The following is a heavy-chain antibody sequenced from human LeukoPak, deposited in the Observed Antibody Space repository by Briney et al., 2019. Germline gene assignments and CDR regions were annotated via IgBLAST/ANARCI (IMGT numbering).Heavy chain of an antibody. CDR2: IYYSGST. J-gene: IGHJ4*02. Sequence: SETLSLTCTVSGGSISSGGYYWSWIRQHPGKGLEWIGYIYYSGSTYYNPSLKSRVTISVDTSKNQFSLKLSSVTAADTAVYYCAKDEIAAAVSSFDYWGQGTLVTVSS. CDR1: GGSISSGGYY. CDR3: AKDEIAAAVSSFDY. D-gene: IGHD6-13*01. V-gene: IGHV4-31*03.